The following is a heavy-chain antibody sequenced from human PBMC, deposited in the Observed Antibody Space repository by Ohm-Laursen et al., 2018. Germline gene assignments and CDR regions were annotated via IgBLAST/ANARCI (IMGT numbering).Heavy chain of an antibody. CDR2: IYWNDDI. J-gene: IGHJ6*02. D-gene: IGHD5-12*01. CDR1: GFSLSTGGVG. CDR3: ARMVGDPDYPYYYYGMDV. V-gene: IGHV2-5*01. Sequence: TQTLTLTCTLSGFSLSTGGVGVGWIRQPPGKALEWLALIYWNDDIRYSPSLKSRLTITKDTSKKQVVLTMTNMDPVDTATYYCARMVGDPDYPYYYYGMDVWGQGTTVTVSS.